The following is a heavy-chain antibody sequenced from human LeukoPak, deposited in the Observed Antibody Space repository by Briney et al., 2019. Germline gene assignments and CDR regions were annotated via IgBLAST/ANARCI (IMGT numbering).Heavy chain of an antibody. V-gene: IGHV1-2*02. Sequence: ASVKVSCKASGYTFTGSYMHWVRQAPGQGLEWMGWINPNSGGTNYAQKFQGSVTMTRDTSISTAYKELSILTSDYTAVYFCARETYYSSGNVYNRIDYWGQGTLVTVSS. CDR2: INPNSGGT. CDR3: ARETYYSSGNVYNRIDY. CDR1: GYTFTGSY. D-gene: IGHD3-10*01. J-gene: IGHJ4*02.